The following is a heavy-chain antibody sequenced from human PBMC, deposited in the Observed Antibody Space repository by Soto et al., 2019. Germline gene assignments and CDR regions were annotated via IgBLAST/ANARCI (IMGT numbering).Heavy chain of an antibody. D-gene: IGHD4-17*01. J-gene: IGHJ4*02. V-gene: IGHV3-23*01. CDR3: AKTPLSHLMTTEPTFDC. Sequence: PGGSLRLSCVASGFTFSDYAMSWVRQAPGKGLEYVSAISGSGDRTYSADSVKGRFTISRDNSKNTLYLQMNSLRVDDTAVFYCAKTPLSHLMTTEPTFDCWGQGTLVTVSS. CDR2: ISGSGDRT. CDR1: GFTFSDYA.